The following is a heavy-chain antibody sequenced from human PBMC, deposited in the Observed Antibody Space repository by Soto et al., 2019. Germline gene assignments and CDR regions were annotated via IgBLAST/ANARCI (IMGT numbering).Heavy chain of an antibody. J-gene: IGHJ4*02. D-gene: IGHD1-26*01. CDR2: VDHSGST. V-gene: IGHV4-34*01. Sequence: QVQLQQWGAGPLKPSETLSLTCAVYGGSLSGFYWSWIRQPPGKGLEWIGDVDHSGSTNYNPSLKSRVTMSVDTSKNQFSLKLSSVTAADTSVYYCARGRRGSYNDWGQGTLVTVSS. CDR3: ARGRRGSYND. CDR1: GGSLSGFY.